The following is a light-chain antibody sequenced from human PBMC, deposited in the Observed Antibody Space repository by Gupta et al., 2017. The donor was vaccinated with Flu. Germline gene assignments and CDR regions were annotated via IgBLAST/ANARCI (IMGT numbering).Light chain of an antibody. CDR2: AAS. Sequence: SPSAVSASVGDRVTMNCRASQYSNIWLAWYQQKPGKAPKLLIYAASKLQSGVSSRFSGSGSGTEFALTITSLQTEDSATYYCQQSEAFPSFGQGTTVEVK. CDR3: QQSEAFPS. J-gene: IGKJ1*01. V-gene: IGKV1-12*02. CDR1: QYSNIW.